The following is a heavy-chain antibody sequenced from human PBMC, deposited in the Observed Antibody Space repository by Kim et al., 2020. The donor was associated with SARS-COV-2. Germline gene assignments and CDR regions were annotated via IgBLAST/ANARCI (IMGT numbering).Heavy chain of an antibody. CDR3: ARGPPPYDILTGSIYYYYGMDV. J-gene: IGHJ6*02. V-gene: IGHV4-59*01. CDR2: IYYSGST. Sequence: SETLSLTCTVSGGSISSYYWSWIRQPPGKGLEWIGYIYYSGSTNYNPSLKSRVTISVDTSKNQFSLKLSSVTAADTAVYYCARGPPPYDILTGSIYYYYGMDVWGQGTTVTVSS. CDR1: GGSISSYY. D-gene: IGHD3-9*01.